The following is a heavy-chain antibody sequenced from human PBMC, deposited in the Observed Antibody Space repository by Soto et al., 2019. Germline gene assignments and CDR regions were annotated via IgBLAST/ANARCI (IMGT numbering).Heavy chain of an antibody. J-gene: IGHJ4*02. D-gene: IGHD2-21*02. V-gene: IGHV1-3*05. CDR2: INAGNGNT. CDR1: GYTFTSYA. Sequence: QVQLVQSGAEEKKPGASVKVSCKASGYTFTSYAMHWVRQAPGQRLEWMGWINAGNGNTKYSQKFQGRVTITRDTSAGPADMELRSLRAEDTAVYYCARSIVVVTALDYWGQGTLVTVSS. CDR3: ARSIVVVTALDY.